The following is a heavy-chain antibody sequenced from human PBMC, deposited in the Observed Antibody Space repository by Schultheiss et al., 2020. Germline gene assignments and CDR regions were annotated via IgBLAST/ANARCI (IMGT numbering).Heavy chain of an antibody. CDR1: GYTFTGYY. CDR3: ARDRGVTTRRIYGMDV. Sequence: ASVKVSCKASGYTFTGYYMHWVRQAPGQGLEWMGWINPNSGGTNYAQKFQGRVTMTRDTSISTAYMELSRLRSDDTAVYYCARDRGVTTRRIYGMDVWGQGTTVTVS. CDR2: INPNSGGT. D-gene: IGHD4-11*01. V-gene: IGHV1-2*02. J-gene: IGHJ6*02.